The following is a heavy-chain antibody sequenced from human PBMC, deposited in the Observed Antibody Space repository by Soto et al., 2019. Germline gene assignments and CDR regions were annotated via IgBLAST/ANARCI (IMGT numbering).Heavy chain of an antibody. CDR3: ARATYYYGSGGGYYYYGMDV. V-gene: IGHV4-34*01. J-gene: IGHJ6*02. CDR1: GGSFIGYY. CDR2: INHSGST. D-gene: IGHD3-10*01. Sequence: NPSETLSLTCAVYGGSFIGYYWSWIRQPPGKGLEWIGEINHSGSTNYNPSLKSRVTISVDTSKNQFSLKLSSVTAADTAVYYCARATYYYGSGGGYYYYGMDVWGQGTTVTVSS.